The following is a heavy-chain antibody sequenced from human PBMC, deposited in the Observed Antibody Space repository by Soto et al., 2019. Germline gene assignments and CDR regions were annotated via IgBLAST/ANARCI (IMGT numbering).Heavy chain of an antibody. CDR2: IYHRGST. D-gene: IGHD3-22*01. CDR3: ASTTSDYHRSSGYFLSFDP. Sequence: NRSETLSLTCAVSGYSISSGYYWGWIRQPPGKGLEWIGGIYHRGSTYYNPSLKSRVTISVDTSKNQFSLKQSSVTAADTAVYYWASTTSDYHRSSGYFLSFDPWGQATLLTVST. J-gene: IGHJ5*02. CDR1: GYSISSGYY. V-gene: IGHV4-38-2*01.